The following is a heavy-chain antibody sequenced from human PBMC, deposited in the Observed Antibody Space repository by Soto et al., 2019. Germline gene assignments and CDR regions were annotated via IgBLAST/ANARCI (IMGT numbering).Heavy chain of an antibody. CDR3: ARDEKTLAPYDY. D-gene: IGHD6-13*01. CDR2: IWYDGSNK. J-gene: IGHJ4*02. Sequence: GGSLRLSCAASGFTFSSYGMHWVRQAPGKGLEWVAVIWYDGSNKYYADSVKGRFTISRDNSKNTLYLKMNSLRAEDTAVYYCARDEKTLAPYDYWGQGTLVTVSS. V-gene: IGHV3-33*01. CDR1: GFTFSSYG.